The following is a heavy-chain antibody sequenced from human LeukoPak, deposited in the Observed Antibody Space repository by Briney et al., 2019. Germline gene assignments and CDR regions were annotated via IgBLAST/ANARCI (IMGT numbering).Heavy chain of an antibody. V-gene: IGHV4-31*03. J-gene: IGHJ6*03. D-gene: IGHD3-22*01. CDR1: GGSISSGGYY. Sequence: SETLSLTCTVSGGSISSGGYYWSWIRQHPGKGLEWFGYIYYSGSTYYNPSLKSRVTISVDTSKNQFSLKLSSVTAADTAVYYCARDYYYDSSGYYYYYMDVWGKGTTVTVSS. CDR3: ARDYYYDSSGYYYYYMDV. CDR2: IYYSGST.